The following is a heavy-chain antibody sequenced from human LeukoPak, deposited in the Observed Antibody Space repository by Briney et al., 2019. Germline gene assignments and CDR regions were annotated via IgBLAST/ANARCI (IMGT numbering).Heavy chain of an antibody. J-gene: IGHJ4*02. CDR1: GFTFSNYA. D-gene: IGHD6-19*01. V-gene: IGHV3-23*01. CDR3: ARRSGIAVAGAFGY. CDR2: ISGSGGT. Sequence: PGGSLRLSCAASGFTFSNYAMRWVRQAPGKGLEWVSGISGSGGTYYADSVKGRFTISRDNSKNTLYLQMNSLRAEDTAVYYCARRSGIAVAGAFGYWGQGTLVTVSS.